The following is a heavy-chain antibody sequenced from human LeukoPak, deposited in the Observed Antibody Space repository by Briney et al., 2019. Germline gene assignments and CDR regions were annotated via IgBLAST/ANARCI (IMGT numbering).Heavy chain of an antibody. V-gene: IGHV4-59*11. CDR1: GGSFSSHY. D-gene: IGHD4-17*01. J-gene: IGHJ3*02. CDR3: ARDPTTVTKGLDI. Sequence: SETLSLTCTVSGGSFSSHYWSWIRQPPGKGLEWIGYISYIGSTNYNPSLKSRVTISVDTFKNQFSLKLSSVTAADTAVYYCARDPTTVTKGLDIWGQGTMVTVSS. CDR2: ISYIGST.